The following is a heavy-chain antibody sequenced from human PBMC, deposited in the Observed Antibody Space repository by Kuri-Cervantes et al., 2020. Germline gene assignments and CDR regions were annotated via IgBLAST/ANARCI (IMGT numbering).Heavy chain of an antibody. CDR1: GGSFSGYY. D-gene: IGHD3-10*01. J-gene: IGHJ4*02. CDR3: ASRVQGVRKNEGGFDY. V-gene: IGHV4-34*01. CDR2: INHSGST. Sequence: ESLKISCAVYGGSFSGYYWSWIRQPPGKGPEWIGEINHSGSTNYNPSLKSRVTISVDTSKNQFSLKLSSVTAADTAVYYCASRVQGVRKNEGGFDYWGQGTLVTVSS.